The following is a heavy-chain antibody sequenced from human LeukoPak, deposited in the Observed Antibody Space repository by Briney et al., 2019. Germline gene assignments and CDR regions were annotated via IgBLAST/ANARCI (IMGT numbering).Heavy chain of an antibody. D-gene: IGHD1-26*01. CDR2: IYHSGST. J-gene: IGHJ5*02. CDR3: ARSGSYFHWFDP. Sequence: SETLSLTCAVSGYPISSGCYWGWIRQPPGKGLEGIGSIYHSGSTYYNPSLKSRVTISVDTSKNQFSLKLSSVTAADTAVYYCARSGSYFHWFDPWGQGTLVTVSS. CDR1: GYPISSGCY. V-gene: IGHV4-38-2*01.